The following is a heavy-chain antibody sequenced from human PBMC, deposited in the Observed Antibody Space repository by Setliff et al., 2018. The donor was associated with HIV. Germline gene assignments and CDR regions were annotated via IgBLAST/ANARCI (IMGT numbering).Heavy chain of an antibody. CDR2: IHPGDSDT. D-gene: IGHD6-19*01. CDR3: ARRGISGWQSHGFDI. J-gene: IGHJ3*02. V-gene: IGHV5-51*01. Sequence: PGESLKISCRGFGYSFTTYWIGWVRQVPGKGLEWMGIIHPGDSDTTYCPSFQGQVTISVDKSINTAYLQWSSLKASDTAMYYCARRGISGWQSHGFDIWGQGTMVTVSS. CDR1: GYSFTTYW.